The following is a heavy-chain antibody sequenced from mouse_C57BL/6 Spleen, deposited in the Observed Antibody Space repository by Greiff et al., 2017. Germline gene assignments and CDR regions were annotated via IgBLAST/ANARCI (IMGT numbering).Heavy chain of an antibody. Sequence: EVQRVESGPGLVKPSQSLSLTCSVTGYSITSGYYWNWIRQFPGNKLEWMGYISYDGSNNYNPSLKNRISITRDTSKNQFFLKLNSVTTEDTATYYCARGTAQADYWGQGTTLTVSS. CDR1: GYSITSGYY. CDR2: ISYDGSN. V-gene: IGHV3-6*01. D-gene: IGHD3-2*02. J-gene: IGHJ2*01. CDR3: ARGTAQADY.